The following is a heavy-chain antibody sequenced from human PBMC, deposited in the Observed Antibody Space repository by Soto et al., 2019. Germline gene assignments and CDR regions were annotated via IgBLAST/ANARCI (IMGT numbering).Heavy chain of an antibody. V-gene: IGHV3-73*01. Sequence: EVQLVESGGGLVQPGGSLKLSCAASGFTFSDSAIHWVRQASGKGLEWVGRIRSKTNSYATTYAASVKGRFTISRDDSTSTAYLQMNSLKIEDTAVYYCTRPIAGINWFDPWGQGTLVIVSS. D-gene: IGHD6-13*01. CDR1: GFTFSDSA. CDR3: TRPIAGINWFDP. CDR2: IRSKTNSYAT. J-gene: IGHJ5*02.